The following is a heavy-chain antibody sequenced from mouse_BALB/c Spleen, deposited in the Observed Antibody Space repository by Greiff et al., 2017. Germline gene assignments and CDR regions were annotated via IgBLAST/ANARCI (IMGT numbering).Heavy chain of an antibody. D-gene: IGHD2-4*01. CDR3: ARSTMITTWEYYFDY. CDR1: GYTFTSYN. CDR2: IYPGNGDT. V-gene: IGHV1-12*01. J-gene: IGHJ2*01. Sequence: QVQLQQPGAELVKPGASVKMSCKASGYTFTSYNMHWVKQTPGQGLEWIGAIYPGNGDTSYNQKFKGKATLTADKSSSTAYMQLSSLTSEDSAVYYCARSTMITTWEYYFDYWGQGTTLTVSS.